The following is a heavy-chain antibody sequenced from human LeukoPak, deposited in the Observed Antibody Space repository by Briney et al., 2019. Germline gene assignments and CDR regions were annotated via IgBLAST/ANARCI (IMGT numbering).Heavy chain of an antibody. CDR1: GLTFSSYE. CDR2: ISSSGSTI. J-gene: IGHJ3*02. D-gene: IGHD4-17*01. CDR3: ARDYGDYSAAFDI. Sequence: GGSLRLSCAASGLTFSSYEMNWVRQAPGKGLERVSYISSSGSTIYYADSVKGRFTISRDKAKNSLYLQMNSLRAEDTAVYYCARDYGDYSAAFDIWGQGTMVTVSS. V-gene: IGHV3-48*03.